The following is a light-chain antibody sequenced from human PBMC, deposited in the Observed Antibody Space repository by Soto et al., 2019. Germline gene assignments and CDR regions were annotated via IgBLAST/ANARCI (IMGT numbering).Light chain of an antibody. J-gene: IGKJ1*01. CDR1: QSISSW. CDR3: HQYDSYPRT. V-gene: IGKV1-5*03. Sequence: DIQMTQSPSTLSASVGDRVTLTCRASQSISSWLAWYQQKPGKAPKLLIYKASSLESGVPSRFSGSGSGTAFTLTISSLQPDDFATYYCHQYDSYPRTFGQGTKVDI. CDR2: KAS.